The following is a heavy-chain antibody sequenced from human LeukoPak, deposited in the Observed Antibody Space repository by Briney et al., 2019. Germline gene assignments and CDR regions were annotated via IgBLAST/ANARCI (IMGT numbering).Heavy chain of an antibody. J-gene: IGHJ4*02. Sequence: GGSLRLSCAASGFMFSSNWMSWVRLAPGKGLEWVANIKEDGTETYYVDSVKGRFTISRDNSKNTLYPQMNSLRAEDTAVYYCARGQNVPAWGQGTLVTVSS. CDR2: IKEDGTET. CDR1: GFMFSSNW. CDR3: ARGQNVPA. V-gene: IGHV3-7*03. D-gene: IGHD1-1*01.